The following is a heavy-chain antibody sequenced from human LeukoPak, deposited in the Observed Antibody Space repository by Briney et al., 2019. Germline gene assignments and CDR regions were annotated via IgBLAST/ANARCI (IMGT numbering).Heavy chain of an antibody. Sequence: SETLSLTCTVSGGSISSYYWSWIRQPPGKGLEWIGYIYYSGSTSYNPSLKSRVTISVDTSKNQFSLKLSSVTAADTAVYYCARLRMGSGYGAFDYWGQGTLVTVSS. D-gene: IGHD5-12*01. CDR2: IYYSGST. V-gene: IGHV4-59*08. CDR1: GGSISSYY. CDR3: ARLRMGSGYGAFDY. J-gene: IGHJ4*02.